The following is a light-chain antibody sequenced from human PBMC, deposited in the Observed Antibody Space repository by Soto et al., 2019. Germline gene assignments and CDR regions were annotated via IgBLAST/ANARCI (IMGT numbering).Light chain of an antibody. Sequence: EIVLTQSPATLSWSPGERATLSCRSSQSVSSYLAWYQQKPGHAPRLLIYDASNRATGITARFSRSGSGPDFTLTISSLEPEEFAVYYCQQRSNWPLTFGQGTKVDIK. CDR1: QSVSSY. V-gene: IGKV3-11*01. J-gene: IGKJ1*01. CDR3: QQRSNWPLT. CDR2: DAS.